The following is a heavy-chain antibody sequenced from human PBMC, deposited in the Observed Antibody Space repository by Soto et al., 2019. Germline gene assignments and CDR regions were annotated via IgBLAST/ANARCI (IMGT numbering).Heavy chain of an antibody. V-gene: IGHV1-69*13. J-gene: IGHJ4*02. CDR2: IIPIFGTA. Sequence: CSVKVSFKASGRTFSSYAISWVRQAPGQGLEWMGGIIPIFGTADDAQKFQGRVTITADESTSTAYMELSSPRSEGTAVYYCASTTPVGDDYWGQQPLVTVPS. CDR3: ASTTPVGDDY. D-gene: IGHD1-1*01. CDR1: GRTFSSYA.